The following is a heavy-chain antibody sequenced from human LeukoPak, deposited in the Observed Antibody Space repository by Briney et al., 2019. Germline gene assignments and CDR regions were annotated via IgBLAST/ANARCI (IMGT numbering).Heavy chain of an antibody. CDR1: GYTFTGYY. V-gene: IGHV1-2*02. J-gene: IGHJ6*03. CDR2: INPNSGGT. D-gene: IGHD3-16*01. CDR3: ARDLIPATLYYYYYYMDV. Sequence: GASVKVSCKASGYTFTGYYMHWVRQAPGQGLEWMGWINPNSGGTNYAQKFQGRVTMTRDTSINTAYMELSRLRSDDTAVYYCARDLIPATLYYYYYYMDVWGKGTTVTVSS.